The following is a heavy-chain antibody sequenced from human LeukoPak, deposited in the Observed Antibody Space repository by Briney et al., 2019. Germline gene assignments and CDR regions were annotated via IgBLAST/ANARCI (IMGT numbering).Heavy chain of an antibody. J-gene: IGHJ4*02. CDR2: INTGNGNT. Sequence: GASVKVSCKASGYTFTSYAMHWVRQAPGQRLECMGWINTGNGNTKYSQKFQGRVTITRDTSASTAYMDLSSLRSEDTAVYYCARNTETVIPLPYYFDYWGQGTLVTVSS. CDR1: GYTFTSYA. V-gene: IGHV1-3*04. CDR3: ARNTETVIPLPYYFDY. D-gene: IGHD4-17*01.